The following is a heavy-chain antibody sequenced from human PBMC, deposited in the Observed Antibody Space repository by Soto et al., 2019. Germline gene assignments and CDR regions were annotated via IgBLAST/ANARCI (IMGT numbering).Heavy chain of an antibody. V-gene: IGHV3-23*01. CDR2: ISGSGGST. CDR1: GFTFSSYA. CDR3: AEDEYYYDSSGNGPNWFDP. J-gene: IGHJ5*02. Sequence: GGSLRLSCAASGFTFSSYAMSWVRQAPGKGLEWVSAISGSGGSTYYADSVKGRFTISRDNSKNTLYLQMNSLRAEDTAVYYCAEDEYYYDSSGNGPNWFDPWGQGTLVTVS. D-gene: IGHD3-22*01.